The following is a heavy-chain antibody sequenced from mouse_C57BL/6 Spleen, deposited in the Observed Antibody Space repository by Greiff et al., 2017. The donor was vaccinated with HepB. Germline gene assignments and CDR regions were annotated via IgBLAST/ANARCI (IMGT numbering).Heavy chain of an antibody. J-gene: IGHJ2*01. V-gene: IGHV1-61*01. CDR1: GYTFTSYW. D-gene: IGHD1-1*01. CDR2: IYPSDSET. CDR3: ARESSYGPDY. Sequence: QVQLQQPGAELVRPGSSVKLSCKASGYTFTSYWMDWVKQRPGQGLEWIGNIYPSDSETHYNQKFKDKATLTVDKSSSTAYMQLSSLTSEDSAVYYCARESSYGPDYWCEGTTLTVSS.